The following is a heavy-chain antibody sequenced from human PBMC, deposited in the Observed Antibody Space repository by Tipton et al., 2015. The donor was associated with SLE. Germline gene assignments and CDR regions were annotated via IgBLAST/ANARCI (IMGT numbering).Heavy chain of an antibody. CDR2: INHGGST. D-gene: IGHD3-10*01. CDR1: GGSFSGYY. V-gene: IGHV4-34*01. J-gene: IGHJ5*02. CDR3: ARGEGYYGSGSYQGWFDP. Sequence: LRLSCAVYGGSFSGYYWTWIRQPPGKGLEWIGEINHGGSTNYNPSLKSRVTISVDTSKNQFSLKLDSVTAADTAVYYCARGEGYYGSGSYQGWFDPWGQGTLVTVSS.